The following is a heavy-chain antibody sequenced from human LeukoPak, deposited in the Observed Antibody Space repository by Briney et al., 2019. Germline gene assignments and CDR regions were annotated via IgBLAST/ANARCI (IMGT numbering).Heavy chain of an antibody. D-gene: IGHD6-19*01. J-gene: IGHJ4*02. CDR3: ARDSVRQWLVPDY. V-gene: IGHV3-48*01. Sequence: GGSLRLSCAASGFTFSSYGMHWVRQAPGKGLEWVSYISSSSSTIYYADSVKGRFTISRDNAKNSLYLQMNSLRAEDTAVYYCARDSVRQWLVPDYWGQGTLVTVSS. CDR1: GFTFSSYG. CDR2: ISSSSSTI.